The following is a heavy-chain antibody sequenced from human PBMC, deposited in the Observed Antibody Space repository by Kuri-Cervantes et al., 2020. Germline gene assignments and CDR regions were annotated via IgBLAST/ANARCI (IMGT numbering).Heavy chain of an antibody. CDR2: ISSSSSYI. D-gene: IGHD2-15*01. J-gene: IGHJ4*02. Sequence: GGSLRLSCAASGFTFSSYSMNWVRQAPGKGLEWVSSISSSSSYIYYADSVKGRFTISRDNSKNTLYLQMNSLRAEDTAVYYCAKDYRYCSGGSCYGNDYWGQGTLVTVSS. CDR3: AKDYRYCSGGSCYGNDY. CDR1: GFTFSSYS. V-gene: IGHV3-21*01.